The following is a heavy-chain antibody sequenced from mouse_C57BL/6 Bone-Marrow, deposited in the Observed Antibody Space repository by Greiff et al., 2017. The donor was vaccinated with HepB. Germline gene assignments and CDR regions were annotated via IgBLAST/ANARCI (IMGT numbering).Heavy chain of an antibody. Sequence: QVQLQQPGAELVKPGASVKMSCKASGYTFTSYWITWVKQRPGQGLEWIGDIYPGSGSTNYNEKFKGKATLTADKSSSTAYMELRSLTSEDSAVYFCAAGPFAYWGQGTLVTVSA. CDR2: IYPGSGST. V-gene: IGHV1-55*01. CDR1: GYTFTSYW. J-gene: IGHJ3*01. D-gene: IGHD3-3*01. CDR3: AAGPFAY.